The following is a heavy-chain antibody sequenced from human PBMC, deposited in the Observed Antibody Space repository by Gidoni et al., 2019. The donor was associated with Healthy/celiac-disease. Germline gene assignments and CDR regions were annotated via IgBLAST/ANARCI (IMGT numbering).Heavy chain of an antibody. CDR1: GGSIRSSY. V-gene: IGHV4-4*07. CDR2: IYTRGST. CDR3: AREDYGDWYFDL. Sequence: QVQLQESGPGLVKPSETLSLTCTFSGGSIRSSYWSWFRQPAGKGLEWIGRIYTRGSTNYNPSLKSRATMSVDTAKNQFSLKLSSVTAADTAVYYCAREDYGDWYFDLWGRGTLVTVSS. D-gene: IGHD4-17*01. J-gene: IGHJ2*01.